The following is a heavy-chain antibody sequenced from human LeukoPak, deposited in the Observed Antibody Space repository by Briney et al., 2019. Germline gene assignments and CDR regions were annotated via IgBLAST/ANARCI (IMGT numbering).Heavy chain of an antibody. V-gene: IGHV3-48*03. D-gene: IGHD1-26*01. CDR3: ARGVGASIMAY. Sequence: GGSLRLSCAASGFTFSSYEMNWVRQAPGKGLEWVSYISSSGSTIYYADSVKGRFTISRDNAKNSLYLQMNGLRAEDTAVYYCARGVGASIMAYWGQGTLVTVSS. CDR2: ISSSGSTI. CDR1: GFTFSSYE. J-gene: IGHJ4*02.